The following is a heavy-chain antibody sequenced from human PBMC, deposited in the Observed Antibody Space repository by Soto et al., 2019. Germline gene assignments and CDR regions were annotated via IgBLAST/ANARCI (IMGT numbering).Heavy chain of an antibody. V-gene: IGHV1-69*13. Sequence: ASVKVSCKASGGTFSSHAISWVRQAPGQGLEWMGGIIPFFKATNYAQKFQGRVTITADDSTSTAYMDLYSLRSEDTAVYYCARDVPLNYYDGTFSYYAIDVWGQGTTVTVSS. CDR1: GGTFSSHA. D-gene: IGHD3-16*01. CDR3: ARDVPLNYYDGTFSYYAIDV. CDR2: IIPFFKAT. J-gene: IGHJ6*02.